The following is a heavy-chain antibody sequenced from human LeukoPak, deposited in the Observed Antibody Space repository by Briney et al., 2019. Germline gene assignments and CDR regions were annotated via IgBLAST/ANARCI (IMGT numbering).Heavy chain of an antibody. J-gene: IGHJ5*02. CDR1: GYTFTGYY. CDR3: ARDPSPYTYYDFWSGSFDP. CDR2: INPNSGGT. D-gene: IGHD3-3*01. V-gene: IGHV1-2*02. Sequence: ASVTVSCKASGYTFTGYYMHWVRQAPGQGLEWMGWINPNSGGTNYAQKFQGRVTMTRDTSINTAYMELSRLRSDDTAVYYCARDPSPYTYYDFWSGSFDPWGQGTLVTVSS.